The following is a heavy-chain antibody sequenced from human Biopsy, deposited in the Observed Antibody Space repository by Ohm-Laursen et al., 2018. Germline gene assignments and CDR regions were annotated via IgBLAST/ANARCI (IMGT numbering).Heavy chain of an antibody. CDR2: ISWNSDTV. J-gene: IGHJ4*02. CDR1: GFTFADYA. D-gene: IGHD3-10*01. Sequence: SLRLSCSAFGFTFADYAMHWVRQAPAKGLEWVSGISWNSDTVGYADSVKGRFTISRDNAKNSLYLQMNSLRVEDTAFYYCVKAAYGSGTYHPLDYWGQGTLVTVSS. CDR3: VKAAYGSGTYHPLDY. V-gene: IGHV3-9*01.